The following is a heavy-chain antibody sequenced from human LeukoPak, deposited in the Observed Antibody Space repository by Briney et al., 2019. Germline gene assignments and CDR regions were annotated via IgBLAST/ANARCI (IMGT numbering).Heavy chain of an antibody. CDR3: ARGLLAVAGTGGFDY. Sequence: ASVKVSCKASGYTFTGYYMHRVQQAPGQGLEWMGWINPNSGGTNYAQKFQGRVTMTRDTSISTAYMELSRLRSDDTAVYYCARGLLAVAGTGGFDYWGQGTLVTVSS. CDR2: INPNSGGT. J-gene: IGHJ4*02. V-gene: IGHV1-2*02. CDR1: GYTFTGYY. D-gene: IGHD6-19*01.